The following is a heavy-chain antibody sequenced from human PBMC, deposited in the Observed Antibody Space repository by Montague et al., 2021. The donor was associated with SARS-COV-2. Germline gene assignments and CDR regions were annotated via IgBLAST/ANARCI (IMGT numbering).Heavy chain of an antibody. V-gene: IGHV4-4*02. CDR1: GGSISSSNW. D-gene: IGHD5-24*01. Sequence: SETLSLTCAVSGGSISSSNWWSWVRQPPGKGLEWFGEIYHSASTTYNPSLKSRVTIPVEKSKNQYSLKLSSVTAADTAAYYCARVFPRWLQFDPYFDYWGQGTLVTVSS. CDR2: IYHSAST. J-gene: IGHJ4*02. CDR3: ARVFPRWLQFDPYFDY.